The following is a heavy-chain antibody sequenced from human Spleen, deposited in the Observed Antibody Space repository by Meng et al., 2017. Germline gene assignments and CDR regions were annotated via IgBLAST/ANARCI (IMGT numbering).Heavy chain of an antibody. V-gene: IGHV4-59*01. CDR1: GGSISNYY. D-gene: IGHD2-8*01. CDR2: IFYNGRT. J-gene: IGHJ3*02. CDR3: ARVSYASRGSDAFDI. Sequence: SETLSLTCSVSGGSISNYYWSWIRQPPGKGLEWIGYIFYNGRTNYNPSFQSRLTMSVDMSRNQFSLKLTSLTPADKAVYYCARVSYASRGSDAFDIWGQGTVVTVSS.